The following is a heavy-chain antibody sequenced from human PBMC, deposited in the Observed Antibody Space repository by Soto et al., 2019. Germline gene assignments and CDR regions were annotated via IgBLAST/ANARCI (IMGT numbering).Heavy chain of an antibody. CDR3: ANRRLYGWASDI. V-gene: IGHV2-5*02. CDR1: GFSLSTSGVG. J-gene: IGHJ3*02. Sequence: QITLKESGPTLVKPTQTLTLTCTFSGFSLSTSGVGVGWIRQPPGKALEWLALIYWDDDKRYSPSLKSRLTITKDTSKNQVVLTMTNMDPVDTATYYCANRRLYGWASDICGQGTMVTVSS. CDR2: IYWDDDK. D-gene: IGHD3-10*01.